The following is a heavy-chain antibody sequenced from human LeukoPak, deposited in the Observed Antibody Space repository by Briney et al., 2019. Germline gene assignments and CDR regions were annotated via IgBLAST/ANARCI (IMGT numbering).Heavy chain of an antibody. V-gene: IGHV4-4*07. CDR1: GGSISSYY. Sequence: SETLSLTCTVSGGSISSYYWTWIRQPAGKGLEWVGHVYTTGRTNYNPSLNSRVTMSVDTSKKQSSLKLSSVTAADTAVYYCARQIPVAGKAGFDYWGQGTLVTVSS. CDR2: VYTTGRT. D-gene: IGHD6-19*01. J-gene: IGHJ4*02. CDR3: ARQIPVAGKAGFDY.